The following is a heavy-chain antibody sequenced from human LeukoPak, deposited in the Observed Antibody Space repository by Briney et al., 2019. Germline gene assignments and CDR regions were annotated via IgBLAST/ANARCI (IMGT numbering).Heavy chain of an antibody. CDR3: AKDRHGMIYGDWYNWFDP. CDR1: GFTFSSYW. J-gene: IGHJ5*02. Sequence: GGSLRLSCAASGFTFSSYWMHWVRQAPGKGLVWVSRINSDGSSTSYADSVKGRFTISRDNSKNTLYLQMNSLRAEDTAVYYCAKDRHGMIYGDWYNWFDPWGQGTLVTVSS. CDR2: INSDGSST. V-gene: IGHV3-74*01. D-gene: IGHD4-17*01.